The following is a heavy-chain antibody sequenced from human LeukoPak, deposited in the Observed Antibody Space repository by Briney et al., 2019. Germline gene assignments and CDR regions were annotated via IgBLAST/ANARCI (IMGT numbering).Heavy chain of an antibody. V-gene: IGHV3-30*02. CDR2: IRSDGSSK. CDR3: AKGGSGSCFDY. J-gene: IGHJ4*02. CDR1: GFTFSTYG. Sequence: GGSLRLSCAASGFTFSTYGMHWVRQAPGKGLEWVAFIRSDGSSKYYADSVKGRFTISRDNSKNTLYLQMNSLTTEDTAVYYCAKGGSGSCFDYWGQGTLVTVSS. D-gene: IGHD3-10*01.